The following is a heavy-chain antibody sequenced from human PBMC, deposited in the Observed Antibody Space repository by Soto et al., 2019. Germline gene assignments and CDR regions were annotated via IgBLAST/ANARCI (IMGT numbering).Heavy chain of an antibody. CDR3: ARRWYSSSYLYYYYYGMDV. J-gene: IGHJ6*02. CDR2: IYYSGST. V-gene: IGHV4-39*01. CDR1: GGSISSSSYY. D-gene: IGHD6-6*01. Sequence: SETLSLTCTVSGGSISSSSYYWGWIRQPPGKGLEWIGSIYYSGSTYYNPSLKSRVTISVDTSKNQFSLKLSSVTAADTAVYYCARRWYSSSYLYYYYYGMDVWGQGTTVTGSS.